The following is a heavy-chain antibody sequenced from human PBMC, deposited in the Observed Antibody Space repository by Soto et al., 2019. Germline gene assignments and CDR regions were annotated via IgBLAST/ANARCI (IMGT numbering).Heavy chain of an antibody. V-gene: IGHV4-59*08. J-gene: IGHJ4*02. Sequence: GSLRLSCAASGFTFSSYAMSWVRQTPGKGLEWIGYIYYSGSTNYNPSLKSRVTISVDTSKNQFSLKLSSVTAADTAVYFCARRHGLDIDAYYWGQGILVTVSS. CDR1: GFTFSSYA. D-gene: IGHD3-10*01. CDR2: IYYSGST. CDR3: ARRHGLDIDAYY.